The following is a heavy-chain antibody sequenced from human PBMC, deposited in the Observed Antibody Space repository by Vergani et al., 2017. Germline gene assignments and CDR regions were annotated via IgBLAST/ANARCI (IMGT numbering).Heavy chain of an antibody. D-gene: IGHD2-2*01. Sequence: QLQLQESGPGLVKPSETLSLTCTVSGGSISSSSYNWGWHRQPPGKGLEWIGGNYYSGSTYYNPSLKSRVTISVDTSNNQFSLKLSSVTAADTAVYYCVSSYCSSTSCYSGGAFDIWGQGTMVTVSS. CDR2: NYYSGST. CDR1: GGSISSSSYN. V-gene: IGHV4-39*01. CDR3: VSSYCSSTSCYSGGAFDI. J-gene: IGHJ3*02.